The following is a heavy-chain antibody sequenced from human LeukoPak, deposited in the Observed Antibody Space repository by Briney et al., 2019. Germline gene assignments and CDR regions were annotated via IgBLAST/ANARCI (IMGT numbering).Heavy chain of an antibody. J-gene: IGHJ4*02. CDR1: GFTFSDHY. Sequence: GGSLRLSCAASGFTFSDHYMDWVCQAPGKGLEWVGRIRNKANSYTTEYAASVKGRFTISRDDLKRSLYLQMNSLKTEDTAVYYCARDRLSSGWETFDYWGQGTLVTVSS. V-gene: IGHV3-72*01. CDR3: ARDRLSSGWETFDY. CDR2: IRNKANSYTT. D-gene: IGHD6-19*01.